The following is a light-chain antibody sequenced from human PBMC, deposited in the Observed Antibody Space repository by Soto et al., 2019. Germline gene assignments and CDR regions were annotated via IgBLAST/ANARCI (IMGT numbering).Light chain of an antibody. CDR3: HHRGNGIT. CDR1: QSVSSS. J-gene: IGKJ1*01. V-gene: IGKV3-11*01. Sequence: VLTQSPATLSLSTGDTATLSCGASQSVSSSLAWYQQKPDQTPRLLIYDASSRATGIPARFSGSGSGTDFTLTISSLEPEDFAVYYCHHRGNGITFGQGTKVDIK. CDR2: DAS.